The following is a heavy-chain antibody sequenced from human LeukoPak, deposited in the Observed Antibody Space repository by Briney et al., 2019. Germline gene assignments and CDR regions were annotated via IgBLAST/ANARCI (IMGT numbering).Heavy chain of an antibody. CDR3: ARDGFDISTGYYENDAFDI. D-gene: IGHD3-9*01. CDR2: ISAYNGNT. V-gene: IGHV1-18*01. CDR1: GYTFTSYG. Sequence: ASVKVSCKASGYTFTSYGISWVRQAPGQGLEWMGWISAYNGNTNYAQKLQGRVTMTTDTSTSTAYMELRSLRSDDTAVYYCARDGFDISTGYYENDAFDIWGQGTMVTVSS. J-gene: IGHJ3*02.